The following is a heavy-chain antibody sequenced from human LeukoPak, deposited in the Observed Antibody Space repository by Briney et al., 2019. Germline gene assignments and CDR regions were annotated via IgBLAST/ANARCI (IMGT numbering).Heavy chain of an antibody. D-gene: IGHD5-18*01. Sequence: ESSETLSLTCTVSGGSISSGGYYWSWIRQHPGKGLEWTGYINYSGTTYYNPSLESRVTISVDTSKNQFSLKLSSVTAADTAVYYCASLLPQTRQIHLWLAFDIWGQGAMVTVSS. CDR1: GGSISSGGYY. CDR2: INYSGTT. CDR3: ASLLPQTRQIHLWLAFDI. J-gene: IGHJ3*02. V-gene: IGHV4-31*03.